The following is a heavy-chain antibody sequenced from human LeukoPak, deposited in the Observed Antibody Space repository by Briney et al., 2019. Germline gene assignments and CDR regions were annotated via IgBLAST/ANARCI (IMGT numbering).Heavy chain of an antibody. CDR3: AKDLASYYYDSSEVFQH. D-gene: IGHD3-22*01. J-gene: IGHJ1*01. Sequence: GGSLRLSCAASGFTFSTYSMHWVRQAPGKGLEWVAVISYDGSNKYYADSVKGRFTISRDNSKNTLYLQMNSLRAEDTAVYYCAKDLASYYYDSSEVFQHWGQGTLVTVSS. V-gene: IGHV3-30*04. CDR2: ISYDGSNK. CDR1: GFTFSTYS.